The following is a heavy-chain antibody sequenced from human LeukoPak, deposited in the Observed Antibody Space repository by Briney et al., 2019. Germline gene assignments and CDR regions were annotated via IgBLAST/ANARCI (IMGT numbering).Heavy chain of an antibody. J-gene: IGHJ4*02. CDR1: GFTFSAYG. CDR3: ARDYYYDSSGYWDYYFDY. D-gene: IGHD3-22*01. Sequence: GGSLRLSCAASGFTFSAYGMHWVRQAPGKGLEWVAVMWYDGSNKYYADSVKGRFTISRDNSKNTLYLKMNSLRAEDTAVYYCARDYYYDSSGYWDYYFDYWGQGTLVSVSS. V-gene: IGHV3-33*08. CDR2: MWYDGSNK.